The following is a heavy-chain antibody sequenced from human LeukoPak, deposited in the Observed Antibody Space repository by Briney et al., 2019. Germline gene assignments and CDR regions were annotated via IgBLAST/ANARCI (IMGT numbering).Heavy chain of an antibody. CDR1: GFTVSSNY. J-gene: IGHJ6*03. Sequence: GGSLRLSCAASGFTVSSNYMSWVRQAPGKGLEWVSVIYSGGSTYYADSVKGRFTISRDNSKNTLYLQMNSLRAEDTAVYYCARDQGSVYYDSSGYPYYNYYMDVWGKGTTVTVSS. CDR3: ARDQGSVYYDSSGYPYYNYYMDV. D-gene: IGHD3-22*01. V-gene: IGHV3-53*01. CDR2: IYSGGST.